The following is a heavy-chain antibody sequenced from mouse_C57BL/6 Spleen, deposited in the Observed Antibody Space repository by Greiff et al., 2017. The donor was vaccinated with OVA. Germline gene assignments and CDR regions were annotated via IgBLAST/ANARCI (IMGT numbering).Heavy chain of an antibody. CDR1: GYAFSSSW. D-gene: IGHD1-1*01. V-gene: IGHV1-82*01. Sequence: SGPELVKPGASVKISCKASGYAFSSSWMNWVKQRTGKGLEWIGRIYPGDGDTKYNGKFKGKATLTADKSSSTAYMQLSSLTSEDSAVYFCARRGSYDYFDYWGQGTTLTVSS. CDR3: ARRGSYDYFDY. J-gene: IGHJ2*01. CDR2: IYPGDGDT.